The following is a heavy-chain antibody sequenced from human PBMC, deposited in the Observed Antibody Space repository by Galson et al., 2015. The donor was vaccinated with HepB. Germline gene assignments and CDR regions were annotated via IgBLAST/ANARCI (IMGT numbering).Heavy chain of an antibody. V-gene: IGHV5-51*03. CDR3: ARSLRSYSLRN. J-gene: IGHJ4*02. Sequence: QSGAEVKEPGESLRISCKGSGYSFSTYWIGWVRQMPEKGLEWMGIIYPGDSETRYSPSFQGQVTISADKSINTAYLRWSSLKASDTANYCCARSLRSYSLRNWGQGTLVTVSS. CDR1: GYSFSTYW. D-gene: IGHD2-15*01. CDR2: IYPGDSET.